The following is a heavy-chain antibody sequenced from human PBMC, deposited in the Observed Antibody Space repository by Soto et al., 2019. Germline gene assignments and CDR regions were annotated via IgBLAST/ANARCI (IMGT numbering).Heavy chain of an antibody. CDR2: IYHSGST. CDR1: GGSSSSSNW. CDR3: ARDLYYDSSGYPFDY. V-gene: IGHV4-4*02. J-gene: IGHJ4*02. D-gene: IGHD3-22*01. Sequence: SETLSLTCAVSGGSSSSSNWWSWVRQPPGKGLEWIGEIYHSGSTNYNPSLKSRVTISVDKPKNQFSLKLSSVTAADTAVYYCARDLYYDSSGYPFDYWGQGTLVTVSS.